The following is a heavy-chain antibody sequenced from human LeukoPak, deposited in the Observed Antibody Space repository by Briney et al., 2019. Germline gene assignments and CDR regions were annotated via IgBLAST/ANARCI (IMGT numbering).Heavy chain of an antibody. Sequence: GGSLRLSCAASGFTFSSYAMSWVRQAPGKGLEWVSAISGSGGSTYYADSVRGRFTISRDNSKNTLYLQMNSLRAEDTAVYYCAKDGGSWSAFNWFDPWGQGTLVTVSS. CDR2: ISGSGGST. V-gene: IGHV3-23*01. D-gene: IGHD6-13*01. CDR1: GFTFSSYA. CDR3: AKDGGSWSAFNWFDP. J-gene: IGHJ5*02.